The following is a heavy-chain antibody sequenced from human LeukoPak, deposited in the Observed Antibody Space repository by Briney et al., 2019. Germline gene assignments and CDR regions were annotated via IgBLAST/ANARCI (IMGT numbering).Heavy chain of an antibody. CDR3: ARDAVLVQFDY. D-gene: IGHD6-13*01. J-gene: IGHJ4*02. V-gene: IGHV3-30*04. Sequence: GGSLRLSCAASGFTFSSYDVHWVRQAPGKGLEWVAVISYDGSNKYYADSVKGRFTISRDTSKNTLYLQMNSLRAEDTAVYYCARDAVLVQFDYWGQGTLVTVSS. CDR2: ISYDGSNK. CDR1: GFTFSSYD.